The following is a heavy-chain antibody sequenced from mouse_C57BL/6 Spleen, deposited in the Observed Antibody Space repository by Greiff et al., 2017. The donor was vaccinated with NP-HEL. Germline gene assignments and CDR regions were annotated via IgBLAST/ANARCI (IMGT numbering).Heavy chain of an antibody. Sequence: QVQLKESGAELVMPGASVKLSCKASGYTFTSYWMHWVKQRPGQGLEWIGEIDPSDSYTNYNQKFKGKSTLTVDKSSSTAYMQLSSLTSEDSAVYYCASSDYCDYWGQGTTLTVSS. J-gene: IGHJ2*01. CDR3: ASSDYCDY. V-gene: IGHV1-69*01. CDR1: GYTFTSYW. CDR2: IDPSDSYT.